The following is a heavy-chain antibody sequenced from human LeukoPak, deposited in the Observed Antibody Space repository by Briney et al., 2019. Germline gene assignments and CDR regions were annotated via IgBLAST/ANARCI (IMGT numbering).Heavy chain of an antibody. J-gene: IGHJ2*01. CDR3: EKDYGYWYWDL. V-gene: IGHV3-43*02. Sequence: GGSLRLSCAASGFTFDHYAMHWVRQAPGKGLEWVSLISGTGSNTYYADSVKGRFTISRDNSKNSLYLQMNSLRTEDTALYYCEKDYGYWYWDLGGGGPPALVPS. CDR2: ISGTGSNT. D-gene: IGHD2-15*01. CDR1: GFTFDHYA.